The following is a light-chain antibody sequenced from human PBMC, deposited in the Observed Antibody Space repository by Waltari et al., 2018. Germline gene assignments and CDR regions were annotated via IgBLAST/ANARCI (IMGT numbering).Light chain of an antibody. CDR1: SSDVGAYNY. V-gene: IGLV2-14*01. J-gene: IGLJ3*02. CDR2: EVT. CDR3: ASHTSRTTWV. Sequence: QSALTQPASVSGSPGQSITIPCAGTSSDVGAYNYLSWYQQHPGKAPKPMIYEVTKRPSGVSNRVSGSKSGNTASLTISGLQAEDEADYYCASHTSRTTWVFGGGTKVTVL.